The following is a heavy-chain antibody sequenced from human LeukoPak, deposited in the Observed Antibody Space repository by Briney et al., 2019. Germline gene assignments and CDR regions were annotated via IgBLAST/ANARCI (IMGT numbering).Heavy chain of an antibody. CDR3: ARDESGYSYGYFDY. CDR2: IYTSGST. D-gene: IGHD5-18*01. V-gene: IGHV4-61*02. J-gene: IGHJ4*02. CDR1: GGSISSGSYY. Sequence: SETLSLTCTVSGGSISSGSYYWSWIRQPAGKGLEWIGRIYTSGSTNYNPSLKRRVTISVDTSKNQFSLKLSSVTAADTAVYYCARDESGYSYGYFDYWGQGTLVTVSS.